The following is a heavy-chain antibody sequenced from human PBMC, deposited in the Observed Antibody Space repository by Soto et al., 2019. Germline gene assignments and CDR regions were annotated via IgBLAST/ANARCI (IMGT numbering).Heavy chain of an antibody. D-gene: IGHD5-18*01. CDR2: IHTGGST. J-gene: IGHJ4*02. CDR1: GFTVTNNY. CDR3: ARANRVDTAMGIDY. Sequence: EVHLVESGGGLVQPGGSLRLSCAASGFTVTNNYMSWVRQAPGKGLEWVSVIHTGGSTYYADSVKGRFTISRDNSKNTLYIQMTSLRAEDTAVYYFARANRVDTAMGIDYWGQGTLVTVSS. V-gene: IGHV3-66*01.